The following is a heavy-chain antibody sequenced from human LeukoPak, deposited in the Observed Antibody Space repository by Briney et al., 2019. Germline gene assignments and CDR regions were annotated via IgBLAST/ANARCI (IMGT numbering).Heavy chain of an antibody. CDR3: ASQDSNNAFEI. J-gene: IGHJ3*02. CDR1: GFSYSNSW. Sequence: GGSLRLSCAASGFSYSNSWMSWVRQAPGKGLEWVANIKKDGSEKIYGDSVKGRLTISRDNAKSSLFLQMDSLRPEDTAVYYCASQDSNNAFEIWGQGTRVTVSS. V-gene: IGHV3-7*01. D-gene: IGHD3-22*01. CDR2: IKKDGSEK.